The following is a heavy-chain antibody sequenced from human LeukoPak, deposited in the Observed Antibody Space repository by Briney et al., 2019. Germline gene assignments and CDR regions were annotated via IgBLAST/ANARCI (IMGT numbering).Heavy chain of an antibody. Sequence: SVKVSCKASGYTFTSYGISWVRQAPGQELEWMGRIIPILGIANYAQKFQGRVTITADKSTSTAYMELSSLRSEDTAVYYCARVPARTYYFDYWGQGTLVTVSS. CDR1: GYTFTSYG. CDR3: ARVPARTYYFDY. V-gene: IGHV1-69*04. J-gene: IGHJ4*02. CDR2: IIPILGIA. D-gene: IGHD6-25*01.